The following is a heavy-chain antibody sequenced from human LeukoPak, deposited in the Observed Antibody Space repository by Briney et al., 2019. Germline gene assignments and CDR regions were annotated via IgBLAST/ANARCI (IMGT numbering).Heavy chain of an antibody. Sequence: ASVKVSCKASRGTFISSAISWVRQAPGQGLEWMGGINPIFGTANYAQKFQGRVTITADESTSTAYMELSSLRSEDTAVYYCARDGQWLVPGSFRYYYYYYMDVWGKGTTVTVSS. J-gene: IGHJ6*03. CDR2: INPIFGTA. D-gene: IGHD6-19*01. V-gene: IGHV1-69*13. CDR1: RGTFISSA. CDR3: ARDGQWLVPGSFRYYYYYYMDV.